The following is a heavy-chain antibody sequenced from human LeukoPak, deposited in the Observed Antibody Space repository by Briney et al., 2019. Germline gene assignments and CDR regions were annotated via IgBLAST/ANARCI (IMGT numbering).Heavy chain of an antibody. CDR1: GYTFTSYD. CDR2: MNPNSGNT. J-gene: IGHJ6*02. V-gene: IGHV1-8*01. D-gene: IGHD6-19*01. CDR3: ARAPSLAVAGPRRYYYYYGMDV. Sequence: ASVKVSCEASGYTFTSYDINWVRQATGQGLEWMGWMNPNSGNTGYAQKFQGRVTMTRNTSISTAYMELSSLRSEDTAVYYCARAPSLAVAGPRRYYYYYGMDVWGQGTTVTVSS.